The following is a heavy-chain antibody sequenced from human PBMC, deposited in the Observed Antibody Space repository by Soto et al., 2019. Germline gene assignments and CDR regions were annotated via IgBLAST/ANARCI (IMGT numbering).Heavy chain of an antibody. J-gene: IGHJ5*02. CDR2: INSDGSST. D-gene: IGHD5-18*01. CDR3: ARSGYSYGYDWFDP. Sequence: GGSLRLSCAASGFTFSSYWMHWVRQAPGKGLVWVSRINSDGSSTSYADSVKGRFTISRDNAKNTLYLQMNSLRAEDTAVYYCARSGYSYGYDWFDPWGQGTLVTVSS. CDR1: GFTFSSYW. V-gene: IGHV3-74*01.